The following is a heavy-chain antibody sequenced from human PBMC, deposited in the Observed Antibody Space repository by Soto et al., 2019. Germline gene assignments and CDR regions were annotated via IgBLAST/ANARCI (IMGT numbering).Heavy chain of an antibody. Sequence: SETLSLTCAVYGGSFSGYYWSWIRQPPGKGLEWIGEINHSGSTNYNPSLKSRITISVDTSKNQFSLKLSSVTAADTAVYYCARPGVRGRYYYYGMDVWGQGTTVTVSS. CDR3: ARPGVRGRYYYYGMDV. V-gene: IGHV4-34*01. D-gene: IGHD3-10*01. CDR1: GGSFSGYY. CDR2: INHSGST. J-gene: IGHJ6*02.